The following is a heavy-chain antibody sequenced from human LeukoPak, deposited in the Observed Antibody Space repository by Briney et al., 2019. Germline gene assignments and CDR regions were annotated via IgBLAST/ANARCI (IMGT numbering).Heavy chain of an antibody. CDR1: GFTFSNYW. V-gene: IGHV3-7*03. J-gene: IGHJ6*02. D-gene: IGHD2-15*01. CDR3: AKGRFDCSGGSCYSHSMDV. Sequence: GGSLRLSCEGSGFTFSNYWMGWVRQAPGKGLQWVANIKTDGSEKYYVGSVKGRFTISRDNAKNSLYLQMNSLRAEDTVVYYCAKGRFDCSGGSCYSHSMDVWGQGTTVTVSS. CDR2: IKTDGSEK.